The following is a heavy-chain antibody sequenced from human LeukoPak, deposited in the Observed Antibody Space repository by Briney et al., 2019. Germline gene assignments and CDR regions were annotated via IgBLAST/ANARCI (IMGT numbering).Heavy chain of an antibody. V-gene: IGHV4-38-2*02. CDR2: IYHSGST. J-gene: IGHJ4*02. D-gene: IGHD6-19*01. CDR3: ARDSTVAGTGGDY. CDR1: GYSISSGYY. Sequence: SETLSLTCTVSGYSISSGYYWGWIRQPPGKGLEWIGSIYHSGSTYYNPSLKSRVTISVDTSKNQFSLKLSSVTAADTAVYYCARDSTVAGTGGDYWGQGTLVTVSS.